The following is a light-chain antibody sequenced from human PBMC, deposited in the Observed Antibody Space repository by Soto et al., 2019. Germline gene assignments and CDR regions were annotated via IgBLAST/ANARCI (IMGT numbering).Light chain of an antibody. J-gene: IGKJ1*01. Sequence: EIVLTQSPATLSLSPGERATLSCRASQSVSTYLAWYQQKPGQAPRLLIYDASNRATGIPVRFSGSGSGTDFTLTISSLEPEDSAVYYCQQRSNWRTFGQGTKVEV. CDR3: QQRSNWRT. CDR1: QSVSTY. CDR2: DAS. V-gene: IGKV3-11*01.